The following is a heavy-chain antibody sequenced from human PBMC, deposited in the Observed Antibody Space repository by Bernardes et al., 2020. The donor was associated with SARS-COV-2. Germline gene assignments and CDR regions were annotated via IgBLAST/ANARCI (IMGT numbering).Heavy chain of an antibody. CDR1: GFTFSSYG. CDR2: IWSDGTNK. V-gene: IGHV3-33*01. Sequence: GGSLRLSCAASGFTFSSYGMHWVRQAPGKGLEWVAGIWSDGTNKHYADSVKGRVIISRDNSKDTLYLQINSLRADDMAVYYCARDEIVGGIDEVRSMDVWGQGTTVKVSS. J-gene: IGHJ6*02. CDR3: ARDEIVGGIDEVRSMDV. D-gene: IGHD1-26*01.